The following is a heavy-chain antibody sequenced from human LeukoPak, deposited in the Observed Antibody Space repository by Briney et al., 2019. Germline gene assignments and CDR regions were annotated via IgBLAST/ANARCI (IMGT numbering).Heavy chain of an antibody. V-gene: IGHV3-23*01. Sequence: GGSLRLSCAASGFTYSNYAMSWVRQGPGKGLEWVPGISVSGGSTYYADSVKGRFTISRDNSKNTLYLQVNSLRAEDTAVYYCANGMYYDDSSGYRFFDYWGQGTLVTVSS. CDR1: GFTYSNYA. CDR2: ISVSGGST. D-gene: IGHD3-22*01. J-gene: IGHJ4*02. CDR3: ANGMYYDDSSGYRFFDY.